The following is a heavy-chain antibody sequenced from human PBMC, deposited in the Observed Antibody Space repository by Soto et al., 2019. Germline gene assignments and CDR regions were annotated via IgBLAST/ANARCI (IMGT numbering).Heavy chain of an antibody. CDR1: GYSFTSHW. J-gene: IGHJ4*02. D-gene: IGHD4-17*01. Sequence: PRGSLKISCKGSGYSFTSHWISWVRQMPGKGLEWMGRIDPSDSYTNYSPSFQGHVTISADKSISTAYLQWSSLKASDTAMYYCARVTSTVVTPGHDYWGQGTLVTVSS. V-gene: IGHV5-10-1*01. CDR3: ARVTSTVVTPGHDY. CDR2: IDPSDSYT.